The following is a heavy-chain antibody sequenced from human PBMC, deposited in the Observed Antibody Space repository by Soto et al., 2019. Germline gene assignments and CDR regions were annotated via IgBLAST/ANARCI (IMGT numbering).Heavy chain of an antibody. Sequence: GGSLRLSCAASGFTFSTFALHWVRQAPGEGLEWVALISHDGRIEKYADSVKGRFTISRDNSKNTLYMQMGSLRLEDTGVYYCARDGLPDDFRSGGYWFDPWGQGTQVTVSS. CDR3: ARDGLPDDFRSGGYWFDP. CDR1: GFTFSTFA. V-gene: IGHV3-30-3*01. J-gene: IGHJ5*02. CDR2: ISHDGRIE. D-gene: IGHD3-3*01.